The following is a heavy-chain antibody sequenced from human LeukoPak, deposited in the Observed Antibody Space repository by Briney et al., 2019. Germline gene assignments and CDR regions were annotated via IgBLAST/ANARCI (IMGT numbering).Heavy chain of an antibody. V-gene: IGHV5-51*01. CDR3: ARQNYYDSSGYYSCFDY. D-gene: IGHD3-22*01. J-gene: IGHJ4*02. CDR1: GYSFTTYW. CDR2: IYPGDSDT. Sequence: GESLKISCKCSGYSFTTYWIGWVRQMPGKGLELMGIIYPGDSDTRYSPSFQGQVTISADKSISTAYLQWSSLKASDTAMYYCARQNYYDSSGYYSCFDYWGQGTLVTVSS.